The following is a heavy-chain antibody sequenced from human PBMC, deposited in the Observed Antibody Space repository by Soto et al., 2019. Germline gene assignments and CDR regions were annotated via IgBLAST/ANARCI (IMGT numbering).Heavy chain of an antibody. Sequence: ASVKVSCKASGYTFTGYYMHWVRQAPGQGLEWMGWINPNSGGTNYAQKFQGWVTMTRDTSISTAYTELSRLRSDDTAVYYCAREEGGYSSTYYYYYGMDVWGQGTTVTVSS. CDR1: GYTFTGYY. J-gene: IGHJ6*02. CDR3: AREEGGYSSTYYYYYGMDV. V-gene: IGHV1-2*04. CDR2: INPNSGGT. D-gene: IGHD6-13*01.